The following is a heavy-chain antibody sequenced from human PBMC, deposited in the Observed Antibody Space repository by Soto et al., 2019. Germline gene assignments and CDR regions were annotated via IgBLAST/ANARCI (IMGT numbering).Heavy chain of an antibody. Sequence: ASLKVSCKSSGYTFTSYAIHWVRQAPGQRLEWMGWINAGNGNTKYSQKFQGRVTITRDTSASTAYMELSSLRSDDTAVYYCAVITYYDFWSGSYLFDYWGQGTLVTVSS. CDR2: INAGNGNT. D-gene: IGHD3-3*01. CDR1: GYTFTSYA. V-gene: IGHV1-3*01. J-gene: IGHJ4*02. CDR3: AVITYYDFWSGSYLFDY.